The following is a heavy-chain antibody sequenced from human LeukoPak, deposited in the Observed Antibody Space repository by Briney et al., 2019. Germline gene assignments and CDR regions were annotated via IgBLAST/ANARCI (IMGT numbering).Heavy chain of an antibody. D-gene: IGHD5-24*01. Sequence: SVKVSCKTPGGTFSNYVVTWVRQAPGQGLEWMGRIIPRFGTANYAQKFQDRVTITTDESTSTAYMELSSLRSEDTAVYYCARNRDGYNYNWFDPWAREPWSPSPQ. CDR2: IIPRFGTA. CDR3: ARNRDGYNYNWFDP. V-gene: IGHV1-69*05. J-gene: IGHJ5*02. CDR1: GGTFSNYV.